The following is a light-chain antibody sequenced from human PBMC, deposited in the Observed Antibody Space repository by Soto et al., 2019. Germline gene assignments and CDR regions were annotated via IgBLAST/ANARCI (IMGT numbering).Light chain of an antibody. CDR1: QSLVYSDGNTY. J-gene: IGKJ1*01. Sequence: DAVLTQSPLSLPVTLGQPATISCRSSQSLVYSDGNTYLNWFQQRPGQSPRRLIYKVSHRDSGVPDRFSGSGSGTDFTLTISSLQPEDVATYYCQNYDKESPSTFGQGTKVDIK. CDR3: QNYDKESPST. CDR2: KVS. V-gene: IGKV2-30*01.